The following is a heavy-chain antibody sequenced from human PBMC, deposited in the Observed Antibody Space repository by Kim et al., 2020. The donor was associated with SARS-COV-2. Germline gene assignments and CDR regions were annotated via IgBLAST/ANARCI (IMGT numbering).Heavy chain of an antibody. CDR1: GFTFDDYA. CDR2: ISWNSGSI. J-gene: IGHJ3*02. D-gene: IGHD6-19*01. V-gene: IGHV3-9*01. Sequence: GGSLRLSCAASGFTFDDYAMHWVRQAPGKGLEWVSGISWNSGSIGYADSVKGRFTISRDNAKNSLYLQMNSLRAEDTALYYCAKDIGYSSGHYDAFDIWG. CDR3: AKDIGYSSGHYDAFDI.